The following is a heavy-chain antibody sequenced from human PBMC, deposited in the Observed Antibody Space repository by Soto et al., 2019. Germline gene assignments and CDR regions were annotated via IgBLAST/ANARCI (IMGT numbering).Heavy chain of an antibody. V-gene: IGHV3-33*03. Sequence: QVQLVESGGGVVRPGRSRRLSCAPSGFTFSSSGMHWVRQAPGKGLEWVAVIWSDEINKHYADYVEGRFTISRENSKNTLYLQMNSLRAEDTAVYYCASYDGGGHYYYWGQGTLVIVSS. D-gene: IGHD3-22*01. J-gene: IGHJ4*02. CDR3: ASYDGGGHYYY. CDR1: GFTFSSSG. CDR2: IWSDEINK.